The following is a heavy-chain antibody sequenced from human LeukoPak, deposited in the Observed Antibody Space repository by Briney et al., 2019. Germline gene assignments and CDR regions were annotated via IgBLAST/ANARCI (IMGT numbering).Heavy chain of an antibody. V-gene: IGHV4-4*07. Sequence: SETLSLTCTASGGSISSYYWSWIRQPAGKGLEWIGRIYTSGSTNYNPSLKSRVTMSVDTSKNQFSLKLSSVTAADTAVYYCARDGWYGDYIYAFDIWGQGTMVTVSS. D-gene: IGHD4-17*01. J-gene: IGHJ3*02. CDR2: IYTSGST. CDR1: GGSISSYY. CDR3: ARDGWYGDYIYAFDI.